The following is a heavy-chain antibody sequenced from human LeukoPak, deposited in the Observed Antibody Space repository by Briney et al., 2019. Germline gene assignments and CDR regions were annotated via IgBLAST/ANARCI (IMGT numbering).Heavy chain of an antibody. CDR3: ATHPFSIQLSSYYFDY. V-gene: IGHV1-18*01. D-gene: IGHD5-18*01. CDR1: GYTFTSYG. Sequence: ASVKVSCKASGYTFTSYGISWVRQAPGQGLEWMGWISAYNGNTNYAQKLQGRVPMTTDTSTSTAYMELRSLRSDDTAVYYCATHPFSIQLSSYYFDYWGQGTLVTVSS. CDR2: ISAYNGNT. J-gene: IGHJ4*02.